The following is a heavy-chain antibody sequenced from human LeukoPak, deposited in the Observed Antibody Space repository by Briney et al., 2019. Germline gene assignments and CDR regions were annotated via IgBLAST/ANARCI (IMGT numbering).Heavy chain of an antibody. D-gene: IGHD3-10*01. Sequence: GASVKVSCKASGYTFTSYGISWVRQAPGQGLEWMGWISAYNGNTDYAQKLQGRVTLTTDTSTSTAYMELRSLRSDDTAVYYCAIYGSGRPTEGDDAFDIWGQGTMVTVSS. CDR3: AIYGSGRPTEGDDAFDI. J-gene: IGHJ3*02. V-gene: IGHV1-18*01. CDR1: GYTFTSYG. CDR2: ISAYNGNT.